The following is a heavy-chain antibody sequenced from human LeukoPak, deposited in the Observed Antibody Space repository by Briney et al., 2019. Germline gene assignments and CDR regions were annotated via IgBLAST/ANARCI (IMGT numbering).Heavy chain of an antibody. V-gene: IGHV4-38-2*01. Sequence: SETLSLTCAVSGYSISSGYYWGWIRQPPGKGLEWIGSIYHSGSTYYNPSLKSRVTISVDTSKNQFSLKLSSVTAADTAVYYCARGQVLLWFGETTCAFDIWGQGTMVTVSS. CDR1: GYSISSGYY. J-gene: IGHJ3*02. CDR2: IYHSGST. CDR3: ARGQVLLWFGETTCAFDI. D-gene: IGHD3-10*01.